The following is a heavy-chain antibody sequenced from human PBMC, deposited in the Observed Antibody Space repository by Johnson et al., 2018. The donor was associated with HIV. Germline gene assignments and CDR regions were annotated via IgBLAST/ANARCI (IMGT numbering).Heavy chain of an antibody. CDR1: GFTFSSNY. CDR3: ARGREGTATGGGFDI. V-gene: IGHV3-66*01. CDR2: IYSGGST. J-gene: IGHJ3*02. D-gene: IGHD1-26*01. Sequence: VQLVESGGGVVQPGRSLRLSCAASGFTFSSNYMSWVRQAPGKGLEWVSVIYSGGSTYYADSVKGRFTISRDNSKNTLYLQMNSLRAEDTAVYYCARGREGTATGGGFDIWGQGTMVTVSS.